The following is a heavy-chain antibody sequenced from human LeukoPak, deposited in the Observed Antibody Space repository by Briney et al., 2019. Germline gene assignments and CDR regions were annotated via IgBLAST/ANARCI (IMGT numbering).Heavy chain of an antibody. D-gene: IGHD2-15*01. Sequence: SETLSLTCTVSGGSVSSATYYWNWIRQPPGKGLEWIGYIYYSGSTKYNPSLKSRVTVSVDTSKNQFSLNLSSVTAADTAVYYCARARYCSGGNSYYNNWFDPWGQGTLVTVSS. J-gene: IGHJ5*02. V-gene: IGHV4-61*01. CDR2: IYYSGST. CDR3: ARARYCSGGNSYYNNWFDP. CDR1: GGSVSSATYY.